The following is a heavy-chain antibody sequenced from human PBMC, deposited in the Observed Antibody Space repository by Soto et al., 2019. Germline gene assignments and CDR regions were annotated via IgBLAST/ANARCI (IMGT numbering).Heavy chain of an antibody. V-gene: IGHV4-30-4*01. CDR1: GGSMTSGDYY. CDR3: ARCHFGMDV. J-gene: IGHJ6*02. Sequence: QVQLQESGPGLVKPSQTLSLTCTVSGGSMTSGDYYWSWIRQPPGKGLEWIGYVYNTGSTYYNPSLKSRVTISVDTSKNQFSLRLSSVTAADTAVYYCARCHFGMDVWGQGTTVTVSS. CDR2: VYNTGST.